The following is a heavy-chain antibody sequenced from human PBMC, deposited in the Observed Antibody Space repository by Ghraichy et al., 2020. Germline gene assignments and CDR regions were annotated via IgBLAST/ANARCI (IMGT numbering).Heavy chain of an antibody. CDR2: INHSGST. J-gene: IGHJ5*02. Sequence: SETLSLTCAVYGGSFSGYYWSWIRQPPGKGLEWIGEINHSGSTNYNPSLKSRVTISVDTSKNQFSLKLSSVTAADTAVYYCASDVDTAMVTNWFDPWGQGTLVTVSS. CDR3: ASDVDTAMVTNWFDP. V-gene: IGHV4-34*01. CDR1: GGSFSGYY. D-gene: IGHD5-18*01.